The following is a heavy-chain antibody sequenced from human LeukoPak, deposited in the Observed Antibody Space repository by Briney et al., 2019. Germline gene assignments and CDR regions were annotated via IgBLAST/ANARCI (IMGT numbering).Heavy chain of an antibody. CDR3: TALEYIDY. CDR1: GFTLSNAW. CDR2: IKSKTEGVTT. D-gene: IGHD1-1*01. Sequence: GGSLRLSCAASGFTLSNAWMSWVRQAPGKGGEWVGRIKSKTEGVTTEFAARVKGRLTISRDESKNTLYLQMNSLKIEDTVVYCRTALEYIDYWGQGTLVTVSS. V-gene: IGHV3-15*01. J-gene: IGHJ4*02.